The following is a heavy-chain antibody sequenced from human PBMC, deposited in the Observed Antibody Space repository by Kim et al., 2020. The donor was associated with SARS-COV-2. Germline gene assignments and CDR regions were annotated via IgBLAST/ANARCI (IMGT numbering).Heavy chain of an antibody. J-gene: IGHJ4*01. CDR3: ARHRDSRSWVGPFYFD. V-gene: IGHV3-11*03. CDR1: GFTFSDSY. Sequence: GGSLRLSCAVSGFTFSDSYMYWFRQAPGKGLEWVAFIGKSPSHFNYADSVTGRFTISRDNAKKSVFLQMNSLRADDTAVFYCARHRDSRSWVGPFYFD. CDR2: IGKSPSHF. D-gene: IGHD1-26*01.